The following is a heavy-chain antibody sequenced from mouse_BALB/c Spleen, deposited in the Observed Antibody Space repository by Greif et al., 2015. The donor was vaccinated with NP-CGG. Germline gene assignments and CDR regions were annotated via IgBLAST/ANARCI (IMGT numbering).Heavy chain of an antibody. V-gene: IGHV1-18*01. J-gene: IGHJ2*01. D-gene: IGHD1-1*01. CDR2: IIPYNGAT. Sequence: EVQLQQSGPELVTPGASVRISCRASGYSFIGYSMHWVRQSHIKSLEWIGRIIPYNGATTYNQNFKDKASLTVDESSSTAYMELHSLTSEDSAVYYCARYYYGSSYFDYWGQGTTLTVSS. CDR1: GYSFIGYS. CDR3: ARYYYGSSYFDY.